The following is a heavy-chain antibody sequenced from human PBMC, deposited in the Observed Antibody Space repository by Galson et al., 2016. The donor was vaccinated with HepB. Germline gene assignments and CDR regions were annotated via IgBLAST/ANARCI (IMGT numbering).Heavy chain of an antibody. CDR1: SGSMKDFY. V-gene: IGHV4-4*07. D-gene: IGHD3-10*01. Sequence: SETLSLTCSVSSGSMKDFYWTYIRQSAGKGLEWIGRIYGGGSTDFNPSLKSRVAMSLDTSTNQFSLKLASVTAADTAVYYCARGFGSIWYYFDHWDQGVMVTVSS. CDR3: ARGFGSIWYYFDH. CDR2: IYGGGST. J-gene: IGHJ4*02.